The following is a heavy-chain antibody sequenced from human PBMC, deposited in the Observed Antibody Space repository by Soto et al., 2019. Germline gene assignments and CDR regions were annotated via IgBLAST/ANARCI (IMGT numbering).Heavy chain of an antibody. D-gene: IGHD7-27*01. V-gene: IGHV4-59*08. J-gene: IGHJ4*02. Sequence: WTWIRQPPGKGLEWIAFIYYGGSTNYNPSLKSRVTISVDTSKNRFSLNLNSVTAADTAVYYCARPGRDWGSLEYWGQGTRVTVSS. CDR2: IYYGGST. CDR3: ARPGRDWGSLEY.